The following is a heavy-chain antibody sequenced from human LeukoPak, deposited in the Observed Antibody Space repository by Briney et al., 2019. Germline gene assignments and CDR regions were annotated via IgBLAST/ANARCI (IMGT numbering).Heavy chain of an antibody. CDR1: GFTFCSYA. V-gene: IGHV3-23*01. CDR2: ISGSGGST. Sequence: GGSLRLSCAASGFTFCSYAMSWVRQAPGKGLEWVSTISGSGGSTYYVDSVKGRFTISRDNSKNTLYVQMNSLRAEDTAVYYCAKERNPNYGDYSFDYWGQGTLVTVSS. J-gene: IGHJ4*02. D-gene: IGHD4-17*01. CDR3: AKERNPNYGDYSFDY.